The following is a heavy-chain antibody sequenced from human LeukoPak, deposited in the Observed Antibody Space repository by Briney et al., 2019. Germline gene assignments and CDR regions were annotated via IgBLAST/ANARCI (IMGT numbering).Heavy chain of an antibody. CDR3: ANIRGYSYGRVDY. V-gene: IGHV4-39*07. CDR1: GGSISSSSYY. J-gene: IGHJ4*02. CDR2: IYYSGST. Sequence: SETLSLTCTVSGGSISSSSYYWGWIRQPPGKGLEWIGSIYYSGSTYYNPSLKSRVTISVDTSKNQFSLKLSSVTAADTAVYYCANIRGYSYGRVDYWGQGTLVTVSS. D-gene: IGHD5-18*01.